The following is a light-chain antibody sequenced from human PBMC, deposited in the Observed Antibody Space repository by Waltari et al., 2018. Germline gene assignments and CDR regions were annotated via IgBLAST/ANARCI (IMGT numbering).Light chain of an antibody. CDR1: SGHSSNI. Sequence: QLVLTQSPSSSASLGASVKLTCTLSSGHSSNIIAWRQQQPGKGPRYLMKVNSDGSHRKGDDIPDRFSGSSSGAERYLTISSLQSEDEADYYCETGGHGTWVFGGGTKLTVL. J-gene: IGLJ3*02. V-gene: IGLV4-69*01. CDR2: VNSDGSH. CDR3: ETGGHGTWV.